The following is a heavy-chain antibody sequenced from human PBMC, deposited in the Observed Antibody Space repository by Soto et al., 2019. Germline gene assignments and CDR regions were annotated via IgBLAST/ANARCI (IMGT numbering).Heavy chain of an antibody. V-gene: IGHV1-2*04. CDR2: INPNSGGT. Sequence: ASVKVSCKASGYTFTGYYMHWVRQAPRQGLEWMGWINPNSGGTNYAQKFQGWVTMTRDTSISTAYMELSRLRSDDPAVYYCARGTGHDYYYSYKDVWGKGTTVTVS. CDR3: ARGTGHDYYYSYKDV. CDR1: GYTFTGYY. J-gene: IGHJ6*03.